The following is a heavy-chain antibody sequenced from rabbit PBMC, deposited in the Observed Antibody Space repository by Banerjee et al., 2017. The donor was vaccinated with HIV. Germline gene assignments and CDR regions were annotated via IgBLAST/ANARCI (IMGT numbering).Heavy chain of an antibody. V-gene: IGHV1S45*01. Sequence: QQQLEESGGGLVKPGASLTLTCKASGFSFSSSYWICWVRQAPGKGLEWIACIYAGSSGTTYYASWAKGRFTISKTSSTTVTLQMTSLTAADTATYFCARDPYGVSWGAINLWGPGTLVT. J-gene: IGHJ4*01. CDR2: IYAGSSGTT. CDR3: ARDPYGVSWGAINL. D-gene: IGHD2-1*01. CDR1: GFSFSSSYW.